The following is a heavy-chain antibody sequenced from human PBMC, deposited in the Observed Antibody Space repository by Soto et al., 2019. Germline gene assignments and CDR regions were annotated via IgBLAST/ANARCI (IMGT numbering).Heavy chain of an antibody. J-gene: IGHJ4*02. CDR2: INGDGSST. CDR3: ARDFEY. CDR1: GFTFSTVW. V-gene: IGHV3-74*01. Sequence: EVQLVESGGGLVQPGGSLRLSCEASGFTFSTVWMHWVRQARGKGLVWVSRINGDGSSTYYAESVRGRVTISRDNAKNTLYLKLTRLRPEDTAVYNSARDFEYWGQGTPVTVSS.